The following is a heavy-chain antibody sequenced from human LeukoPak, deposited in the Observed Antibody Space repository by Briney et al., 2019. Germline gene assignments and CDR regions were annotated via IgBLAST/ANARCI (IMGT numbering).Heavy chain of an antibody. CDR3: AKESTDLWFGGLPAGNDY. Sequence: GGSLRLSCAASGFTFSSYAMSWVRQAPGKGLEWVSAISGSGGSTYYADSVKGRFTISRDNSKNTLYLQMNSLRAEDTAVYYCAKESTDLWFGGLPAGNDYWGQGTLVTVPS. CDR1: GFTFSSYA. J-gene: IGHJ4*02. D-gene: IGHD3-10*01. CDR2: ISGSGGST. V-gene: IGHV3-23*01.